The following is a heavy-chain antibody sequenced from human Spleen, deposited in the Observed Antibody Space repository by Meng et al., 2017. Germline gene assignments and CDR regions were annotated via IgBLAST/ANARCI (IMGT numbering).Heavy chain of an antibody. CDR3: ARREYYYDSSGYYGAGFDY. Sequence: QVQLQESGPGLVKPSETLSLTCTVSGGSISSSSYYWGWICQPPGKGLEWIGSIYYTGRTYYNPSLKSRVTISVDTSKNQLSLKLSSVTAADTAVYYCARREYYYDSSGYYGAGFDYWGQGTLVTVSS. CDR2: IYYTGRT. D-gene: IGHD3-22*01. V-gene: IGHV4-39*01. CDR1: GGSISSSSYY. J-gene: IGHJ4*02.